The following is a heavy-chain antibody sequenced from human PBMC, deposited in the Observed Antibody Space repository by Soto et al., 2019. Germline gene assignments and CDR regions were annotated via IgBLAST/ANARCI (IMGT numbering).Heavy chain of an antibody. D-gene: IGHD4-17*01. J-gene: IGHJ4*02. CDR1: DDSLRGYY. CDR3: ARGNPVPFDH. Sequence: PSETLSLTCTVSDDSLRGYYWNWIRQSPGKGLEWIGYVYYSGRTKYNPSLTSRVTISVDTSKNQFSLTLRSVTTADTAVYYCARGNPVPFDHWGQGTLVTVSS. V-gene: IGHV4-59*01. CDR2: VYYSGRT.